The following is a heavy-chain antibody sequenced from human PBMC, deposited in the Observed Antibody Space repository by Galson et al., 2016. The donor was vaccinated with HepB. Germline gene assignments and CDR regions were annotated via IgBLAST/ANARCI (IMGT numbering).Heavy chain of an antibody. V-gene: IGHV3-30*18. Sequence: SLRLSCAASGLIFSTYGMHWVRQAPGKGLEWVALISYDGTNQYYADSVKGRFTISRDNSKSTVYLQMNSLRAEDTAVYYCAKDFRTRIQQGLLDFWGQGTLVTVSS. D-gene: IGHD2-21*02. CDR1: GLIFSTYG. CDR2: ISYDGTNQ. CDR3: AKDFRTRIQQGLLDF. J-gene: IGHJ4*02.